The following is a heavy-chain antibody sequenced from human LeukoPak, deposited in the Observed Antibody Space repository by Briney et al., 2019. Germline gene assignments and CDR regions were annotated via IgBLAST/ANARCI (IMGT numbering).Heavy chain of an antibody. CDR2: IYYSGST. J-gene: IGHJ6*02. CDR1: GGSISSYY. V-gene: IGHV4-59*01. CDR3: ARDRRFGENSYYYYYGMDV. Sequence: SETLSLTCTVSGGSISSYYWSWIRQPPGKGLEWIGYIYYSGSTNYNPSLKSRVTISVDTSKNQFSLKLSSVTAADTAAYYCARDRRFGENSYYYYYGMDVWGQGTTVTVSS. D-gene: IGHD3-10*01.